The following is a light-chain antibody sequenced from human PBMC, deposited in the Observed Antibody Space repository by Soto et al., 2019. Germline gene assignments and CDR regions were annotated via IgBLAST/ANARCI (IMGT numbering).Light chain of an antibody. CDR3: QQLNSYPPIT. CDR1: PAIASF. Sequence: IQLTHSLSSLSAYIGDRVTITCRASPAIASFLAWYQQKPGTAPKLLIYGASTLQSGVPSRFSGSRSGTDFTLTISSLQPEDFATYYCQQLNSYPPITFGHGTRLEIK. J-gene: IGKJ5*01. CDR2: GAS. V-gene: IGKV1-9*01.